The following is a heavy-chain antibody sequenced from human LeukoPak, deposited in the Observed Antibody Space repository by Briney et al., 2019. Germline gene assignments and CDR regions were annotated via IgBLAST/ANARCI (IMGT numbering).Heavy chain of an antibody. CDR3: AGGRSTSWGVFDY. D-gene: IGHD2-2*01. CDR2: VLPIVGLA. J-gene: IGHJ4*02. CDR1: GDTFSSYS. Sequence: SVKVSCKASGDTFSSYSISWVRQAPGQGLEWMGRVLPIVGLANYAQKFQGRVTITADKSTGTAYMELSSLRSEDTAVYYCAGGRSTSWGVFDYWGQGTLVTVSS. V-gene: IGHV1-69*02.